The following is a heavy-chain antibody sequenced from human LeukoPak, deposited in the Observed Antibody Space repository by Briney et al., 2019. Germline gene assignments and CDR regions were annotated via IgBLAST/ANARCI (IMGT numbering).Heavy chain of an antibody. Sequence: ASVKVSCKASGYTFTGYYMHWVRQAPGQGLEWMGWINPNSGGTNYAQKFQGRVTMTRDTSISTAYMELSRLRSDDTAVYYCAREDSSGWYDFDYWGQGTLVTVCS. CDR2: INPNSGGT. CDR3: AREDSSGWYDFDY. D-gene: IGHD6-19*01. V-gene: IGHV1-2*02. CDR1: GYTFTGYY. J-gene: IGHJ4*02.